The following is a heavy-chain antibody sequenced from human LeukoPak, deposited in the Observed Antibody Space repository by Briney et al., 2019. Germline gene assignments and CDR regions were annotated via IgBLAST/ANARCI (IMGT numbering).Heavy chain of an antibody. CDR3: ARGSYGDYGDWYFDL. V-gene: IGHV1-18*04. CDR1: GYTFTSYG. D-gene: IGHD4-17*01. CDR2: ISTYTGNT. J-gene: IGHJ2*01. Sequence: EASVKVSCKASGYTFTSYGISWARQAPGQGLEWMGWISTYTGNTNYAQNLQDRVTMTTDTSTSTAYMELRSLRSDDTAVYYCARGSYGDYGDWYFDLWGRGTLVTVSS.